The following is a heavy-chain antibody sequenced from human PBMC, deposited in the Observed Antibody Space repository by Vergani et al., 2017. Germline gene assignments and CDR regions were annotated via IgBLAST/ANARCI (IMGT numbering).Heavy chain of an antibody. J-gene: IGHJ4*02. CDR2: ISGSGGST. D-gene: IGHD6-13*01. CDR1: GFTFSSYA. V-gene: IGHV3-23*01. Sequence: EVQLLESGGGLVQPGGSLRLSCAASGFTFSSYAMSWVRQAPGKGLEWVSAISGSGGSTYYADSVKGRFTISRDNSKNTLYRQMNSLRAEDTAVYYCAKDFEFIAAAGTSGFDWGQGTLVTVSS. CDR3: AKDFEFIAAAGTSGFD.